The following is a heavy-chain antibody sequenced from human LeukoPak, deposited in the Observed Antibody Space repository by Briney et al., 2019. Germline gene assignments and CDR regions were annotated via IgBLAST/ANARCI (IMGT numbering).Heavy chain of an antibody. CDR1: GYTFTGYY. V-gene: IGHV1-2*02. CDR2: INPNSGGT. Sequence: GASVKVSCKASGYTFTGYYMHWVRQSPGQGLEWMGWINPNSGGTNYAQKFQGRVTMTRDTSISTAYMELSRLRSDDTAVYYCARDSRGYIDAFDIWGQGTMVTVSS. D-gene: IGHD3-22*01. CDR3: ARDSRGYIDAFDI. J-gene: IGHJ3*02.